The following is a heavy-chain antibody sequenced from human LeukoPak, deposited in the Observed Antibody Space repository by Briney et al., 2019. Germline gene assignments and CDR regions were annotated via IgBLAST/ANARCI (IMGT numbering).Heavy chain of an antibody. CDR2: INHSGST. D-gene: IGHD2-8*01. Sequence: SETLSLTCAVYGGSFSGYSWNWIRQPPGKGLEWTGEINHSGSTNHNPSLKRRVTISVDTSKNQISLKLSSVTAADTAVYYCARETNYYFDYWGQGNLVTVSS. V-gene: IGHV4-34*01. CDR1: GGSFSGYS. CDR3: ARETNYYFDY. J-gene: IGHJ4*02.